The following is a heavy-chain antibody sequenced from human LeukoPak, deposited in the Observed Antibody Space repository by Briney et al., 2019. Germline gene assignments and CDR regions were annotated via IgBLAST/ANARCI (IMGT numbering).Heavy chain of an antibody. CDR3: AGHHPRNTVDF. J-gene: IGHJ4*02. CDR2: ISDIGSI. Sequence: SETLSLTCTDSGGSISSYYWSWIRQPPGKGLEWIAYISDIGSINYNPSLKSRVTISLDTSKNQFSLKLSSVTAADTAVYYCAGHHPRNTVDFWGQGTLVTVSS. CDR1: GGSISSYY. D-gene: IGHD2-8*02. V-gene: IGHV4-59*08.